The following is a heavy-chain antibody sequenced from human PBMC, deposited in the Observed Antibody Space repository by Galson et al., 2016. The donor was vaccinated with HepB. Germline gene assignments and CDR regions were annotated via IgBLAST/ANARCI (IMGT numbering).Heavy chain of an antibody. V-gene: IGHV3-23*01. CDR1: GFTFSSYA. CDR2: ISESGGST. Sequence: SLRLSCAVSGFTFSSYAMSWVRQAPGKGLEWVSVISESGGSTSYADSVKGRFTISRDNSKNTVYRQMNSLRADDTGIYYWAKDTLAGNMADPFDYWGQGTLVTVSS. CDR3: AKDTLAGNMADPFDY. D-gene: IGHD2/OR15-2a*01. J-gene: IGHJ4*02.